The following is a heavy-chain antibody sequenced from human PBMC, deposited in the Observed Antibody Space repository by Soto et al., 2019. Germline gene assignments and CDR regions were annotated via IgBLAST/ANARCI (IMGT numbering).Heavy chain of an antibody. CDR3: AREGTQGAFDI. CDR2: IYYSGST. J-gene: IGHJ3*02. D-gene: IGHD1-1*01. V-gene: IGHV4-31*03. CDR1: GGSISSGGYY. Sequence: SDTLSLTCTVSGGSISSGGYYWSWIRQHPGKGLEWIGYIYYSGSTYYNPSLKSRVTISVDTSKNQFSLKLSSVTAADTAVYYCAREGTQGAFDIWGQGTMVTVSS.